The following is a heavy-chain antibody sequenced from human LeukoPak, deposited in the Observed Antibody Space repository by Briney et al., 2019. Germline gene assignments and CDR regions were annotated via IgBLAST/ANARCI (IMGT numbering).Heavy chain of an antibody. CDR2: ISGSGGST. V-gene: IGHV3-23*01. CDR3: AKRGGDNSGYHRGAFDI. CDR1: GFTFSSYA. J-gene: IGHJ3*02. D-gene: IGHD3-22*01. Sequence: GGSLRLSCAASGFTFSSYAMSWVRQAPGKGLEWVSAISGSGGSTYYADSVEGRFSISRDNSKNTLYLQMNSLRAEDTAVYYCAKRGGDNSGYHRGAFDIWGQGTVVTVSS.